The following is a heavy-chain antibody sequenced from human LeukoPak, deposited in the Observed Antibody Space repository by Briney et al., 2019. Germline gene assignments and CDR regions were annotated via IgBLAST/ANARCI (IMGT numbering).Heavy chain of an antibody. J-gene: IGHJ4*02. Sequence: GGSLRLSCTASGFTFGDYAMSWVRQAPGKGLEWVAVIWYDGSNKYYADSVKGRFTISRDNSKNTLYLQMNSLRAEDTAVYYCARGAPQGYGGNPPGYWGQGTLVTVSS. V-gene: IGHV3-33*01. CDR2: IWYDGSNK. CDR3: ARGAPQGYGGNPPGY. D-gene: IGHD4-23*01. CDR1: GFTFGDYA.